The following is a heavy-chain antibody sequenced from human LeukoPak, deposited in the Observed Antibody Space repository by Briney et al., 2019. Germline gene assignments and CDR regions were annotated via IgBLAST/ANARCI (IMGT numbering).Heavy chain of an antibody. D-gene: IGHD3-3*01. CDR1: GFTFSSYG. J-gene: IGHJ6*02. V-gene: IGHV3-33*01. CDR2: IWYDGSNK. Sequence: SGGSLRLSCAASGFTFSSYGMHWVRQAPGKGLEWVAVIWYDGSNKYYADSVKGRFTISRDNSKNTLYLQMNSLRAEDTAVYYCAGDLYYDFWSGYFPPRYYYYYGMDVWGQGTTVTVSS. CDR3: AGDLYYDFWSGYFPPRYYYYYGMDV.